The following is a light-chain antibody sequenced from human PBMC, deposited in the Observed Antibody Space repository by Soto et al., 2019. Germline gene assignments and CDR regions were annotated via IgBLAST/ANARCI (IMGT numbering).Light chain of an antibody. CDR3: QQRSSWPPIT. CDR1: QSVSTNN. Sequence: IVLTQSPGTLSSSPGGRATLSCRASQSVSTNNLAWYQQKPGQAPRLLIYDASNRATGLPARFSGSGSGTDFTLTISSLEPEDFAVYYCQQRSSWPPITFGQGTRLEIK. J-gene: IGKJ5*01. V-gene: IGKV3-11*01. CDR2: DAS.